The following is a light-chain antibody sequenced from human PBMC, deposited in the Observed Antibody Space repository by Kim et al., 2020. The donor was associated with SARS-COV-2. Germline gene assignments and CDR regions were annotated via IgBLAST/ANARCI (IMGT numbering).Light chain of an antibody. CDR2: AAS. V-gene: IGKV1-39*01. CDR1: QNINTY. Sequence: SASVGDRVTITCRASQNINTYLNWYQQKQGAAPKFLISAASRLQSGVPSRFSGSGSGTDFTLIISSLQPEDFATYYCQQSYNFPLTFGGGTKLEI. CDR3: QQSYNFPLT. J-gene: IGKJ4*01.